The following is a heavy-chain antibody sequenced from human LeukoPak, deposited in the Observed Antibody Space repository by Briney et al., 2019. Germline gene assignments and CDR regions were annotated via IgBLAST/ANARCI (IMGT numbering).Heavy chain of an antibody. Sequence: PGRSLRLSCAASGFTLSSYGMHWVRQAPGKGLEWVAVIWYDGSNKYYADSVKGRFTISRDNSKNTLYLQMNSLRAEDTAVYYCARGPIAAAALFDYWGQGTLVTVSS. CDR2: IWYDGSNK. J-gene: IGHJ4*02. D-gene: IGHD6-13*01. V-gene: IGHV3-33*01. CDR1: GFTLSSYG. CDR3: ARGPIAAAALFDY.